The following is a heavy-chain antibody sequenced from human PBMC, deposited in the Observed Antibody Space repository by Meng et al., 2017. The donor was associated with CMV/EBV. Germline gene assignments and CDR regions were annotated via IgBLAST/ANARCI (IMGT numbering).Heavy chain of an antibody. D-gene: IGHD2-2*01. V-gene: IGHV3-30*02. J-gene: IGHJ4*02. CDR2: IRYDGSNK. Sequence: GGSLRLSCAVYGGSFSGYYWSWVRQAPGKGLEWVAFIRYDGSNKYYADSVKGRFTISRDNSKNTLYLQMNSLRAEDTAVYYCAKHHGYCSSTSCRSFDYWGQGTLVTVSS. CDR3: AKHHGYCSSTSCRSFDY. CDR1: GGSFSGYY.